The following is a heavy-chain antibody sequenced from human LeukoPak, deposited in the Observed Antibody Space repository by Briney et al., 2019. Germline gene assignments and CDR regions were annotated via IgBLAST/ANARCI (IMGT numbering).Heavy chain of an antibody. CDR1: GYSFTSHW. Sequence: ESLKIFCKGSGYSFTSHWIAWVRQMPGKGLEWMGIFNPANSDTRYSPSFQGQVTISADKSISTAYLQWSSPKASDTAMYYCARREDKAGYSDYWGQGTLVTVSS. CDR3: ARREDKAGYSDY. V-gene: IGHV5-51*01. J-gene: IGHJ4*02. CDR2: FNPANSDT. D-gene: IGHD3-9*01.